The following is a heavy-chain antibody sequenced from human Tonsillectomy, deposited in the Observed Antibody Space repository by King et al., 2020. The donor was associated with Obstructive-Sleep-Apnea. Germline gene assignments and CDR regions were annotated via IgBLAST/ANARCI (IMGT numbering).Heavy chain of an antibody. D-gene: IGHD5-18*01. CDR2: IIPIFGTA. J-gene: IGHJ6*02. CDR1: GGTFSSYA. Sequence: QLVQSGAEVKKPGSSVKVSCKASGGTFSSYAISWVRQAPGQGLEWMGGIIPIFGTANYAQKFQGRVTITADESTSTAYMELSSLRSEDTAVYYCARDNEERDTAMARDYYGMDVWGQGTTVTVSS. V-gene: IGHV1-69*01. CDR3: ARDNEERDTAMARDYYGMDV.